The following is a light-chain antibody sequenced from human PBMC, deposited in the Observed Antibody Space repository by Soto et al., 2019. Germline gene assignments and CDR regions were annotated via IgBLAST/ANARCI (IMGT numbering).Light chain of an antibody. Sequence: DIQMTQSPSSLSASVGARVTITCRASPGITSYFAWYQQKPGKVPQLLIYAASTLPSGVPSRFSGSGSGTDFTITISSLLPEDVATHYCQKYNSAPWTGGQRTEEEIK. V-gene: IGKV1-27*01. CDR3: QKYNSAPWT. CDR2: AAS. CDR1: PGITSY. J-gene: IGKJ1*01.